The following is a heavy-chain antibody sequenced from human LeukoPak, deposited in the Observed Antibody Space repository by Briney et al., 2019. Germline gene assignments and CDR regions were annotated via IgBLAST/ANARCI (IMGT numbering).Heavy chain of an antibody. CDR3: ARTRGIAAAGTLADYYYYGMDV. V-gene: IGHV1-18*01. CDR1: GYTFTSYG. Sequence: ASVKVSCKASGYTFTSYGISWVRQAPGQGREGMGWISAYNGNTNYAQKLQGRVTMTTDTSTSTAYMELRSLRSDDTAVYYCARTRGIAAAGTLADYYYYGMDVWGQGTTVTVSS. J-gene: IGHJ6*02. D-gene: IGHD6-13*01. CDR2: ISAYNGNT.